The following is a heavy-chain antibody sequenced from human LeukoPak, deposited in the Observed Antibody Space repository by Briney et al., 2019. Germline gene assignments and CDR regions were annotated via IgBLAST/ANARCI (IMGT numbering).Heavy chain of an antibody. CDR2: IDSDGSST. J-gene: IGHJ6*02. V-gene: IGHV3-74*01. CDR3: ARMRVVAGTIGYGMDV. CDR1: GFTFSSYW. Sequence: PGGSLRLSCAASGFTFSSYWMHWVRQARGTGLVRVSRIDSDGSSTSYADSVKGRFTISRDNAKNTLYLQMNSLRAEDTAMYYCARMRVVAGTIGYGMDVWGQGTTVTVS. D-gene: IGHD6-19*01.